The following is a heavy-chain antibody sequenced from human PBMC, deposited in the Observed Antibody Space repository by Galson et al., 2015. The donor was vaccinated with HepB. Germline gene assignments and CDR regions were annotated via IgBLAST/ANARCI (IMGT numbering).Heavy chain of an antibody. CDR2: IIPIFGTT. Sequence: SVKVSCKASGYTFSSYGISWVRQAPGQGLEWMGGIIPIFGTTNYAQQFQGRVTITADKSTSTAYMELSSLRSEDTAVYYCARAHPESFDFWSGYSHFDYWGQGTLVTVSS. J-gene: IGHJ4*02. CDR3: ARAHPESFDFWSGYSHFDY. D-gene: IGHD3-3*01. V-gene: IGHV1-69*06. CDR1: GYTFSSYG.